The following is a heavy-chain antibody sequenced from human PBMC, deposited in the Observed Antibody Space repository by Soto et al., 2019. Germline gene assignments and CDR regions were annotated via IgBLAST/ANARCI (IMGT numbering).Heavy chain of an antibody. D-gene: IGHD2-2*01. CDR2: INPSGGST. CDR3: ARDKGVVPAAIVSGWFDP. CDR1: GYTFTSYY. J-gene: IGHJ5*02. Sequence: QVQLVQSGAEVKKPGASVKVSCKASGYTFTSYYMHWVRQAPGQGLEWMGIINPSGGSTSYAQKFQGRVTMTRDTYTSTGYMELSSLRAEDTAVYYCARDKGVVPAAIVSGWFDPWGKGTLVTVSS. V-gene: IGHV1-46*01.